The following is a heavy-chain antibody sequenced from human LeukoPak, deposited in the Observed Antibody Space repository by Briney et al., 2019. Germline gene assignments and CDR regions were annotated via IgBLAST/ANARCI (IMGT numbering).Heavy chain of an antibody. CDR2: IIPIFGTA. V-gene: IGHV1-69*05. CDR1: GGTFSSYA. D-gene: IGHD5-18*01. CDR3: ATRGYSYGPPFY. Sequence: GSSVKVSCKASGGTFSSYAISWVRQAPGQGLEWMGRIIPIFGTASYAQKFQGRVTITTDESTSTAYMELSSLRSEDTAVYYCATRGYSYGPPFYWGQGTLVTVSS. J-gene: IGHJ4*02.